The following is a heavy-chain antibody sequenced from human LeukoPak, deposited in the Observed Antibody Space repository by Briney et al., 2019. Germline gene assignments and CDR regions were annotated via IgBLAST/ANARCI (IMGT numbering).Heavy chain of an antibody. Sequence: PGGSLRLSCAASGFTFSSYAMSWVRQAPGKGLEWVSAISGSGGSTYYADSVKGRFTISRDNSKNTLYLQMNSLRAEDTAVYYCAKDRTLDYDIMTGPFDYWGQGTLVTVSS. CDR3: AKDRTLDYDIMTGPFDY. J-gene: IGHJ4*02. V-gene: IGHV3-23*01. CDR1: GFTFSSYA. D-gene: IGHD3-9*01. CDR2: ISGSGGST.